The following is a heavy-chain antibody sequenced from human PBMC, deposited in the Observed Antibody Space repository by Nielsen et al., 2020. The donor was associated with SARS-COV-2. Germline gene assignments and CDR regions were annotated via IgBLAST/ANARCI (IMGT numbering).Heavy chain of an antibody. CDR3: ARGSGSYYFDY. CDR2: INSDGSST. D-gene: IGHD1-26*01. J-gene: IGHJ4*02. V-gene: IGHV3-74*01. Sequence: GGSLRLSCAASGFTFSSYWMHWVRQAPGKGLVWVSRINSDGSSTSYADSVKGRFTISRGNAKNTLYLQMNSLRAEDTAVYYCARGSGSYYFDYWGQGTLVTVSS. CDR1: GFTFSSYW.